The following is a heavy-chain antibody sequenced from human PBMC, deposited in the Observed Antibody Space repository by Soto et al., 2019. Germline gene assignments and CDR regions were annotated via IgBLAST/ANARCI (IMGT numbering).Heavy chain of an antibody. V-gene: IGHV4-59*01. Sequence: SETLSLTCDVSGDFLTTYYWNWIRQSPGKGLEWIGYIFYGGHTNYNPSLRGRATISVDTSKSQFSLKLSSVTAADTAVYYCARSPQYSSGWNGGFDYWGQGTLVTVSS. D-gene: IGHD6-19*01. CDR2: IFYGGHT. CDR3: ARSPQYSSGWNGGFDY. CDR1: GDFLTTYY. J-gene: IGHJ4*02.